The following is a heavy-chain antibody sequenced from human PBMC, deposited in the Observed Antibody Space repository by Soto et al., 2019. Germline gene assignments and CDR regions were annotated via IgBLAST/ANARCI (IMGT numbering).Heavy chain of an antibody. CDR2: ISSSSHNI. J-gene: IGHJ6*03. Sequence: EVQLVESGGGLVQPGGSLRLSCAASEFTFSTYAMNWVRQAPGKGLEWVSYISSSSHNIRYADSVKGRFTISRANAKNSLYLQMNSLRAEDTAVYYCARDQSRGQVFYYYMDVWGKGTTVTVSS. D-gene: IGHD3-10*01. CDR1: EFTFSTYA. CDR3: ARDQSRGQVFYYYMDV. V-gene: IGHV3-48*01.